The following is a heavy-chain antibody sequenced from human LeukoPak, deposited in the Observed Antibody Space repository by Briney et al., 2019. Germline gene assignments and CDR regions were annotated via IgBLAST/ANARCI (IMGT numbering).Heavy chain of an antibody. CDR3: TAINRGRSAFDY. J-gene: IGHJ4*02. V-gene: IGHV3-15*01. CDR1: GITFSSYA. Sequence: PGGSLRLSCAASGITFSSYAMSWVRQAPGKGLEWVGHIKSKTDGGTTDYAAPVKGRFTISRDESETTLFLQMNSLKTEDTAVYYCTAINRGRSAFDYWGQGTLVTVSS. D-gene: IGHD2-21*01. CDR2: IKSKTDGGTT.